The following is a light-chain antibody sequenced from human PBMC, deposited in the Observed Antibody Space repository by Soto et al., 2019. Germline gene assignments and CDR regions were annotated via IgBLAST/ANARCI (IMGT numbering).Light chain of an antibody. Sequence: QTVVTQSSSASAYLGSSVKLTCTLSSGHSSYIIAWHQQQPGKAPRYLMKLEGSGSYNKGSGVPDRFSGSSSGADRYLTISNLQFEDEADYYCETWDSNPSYVFGTGTKLTVL. CDR1: SGHSSYI. CDR2: LEGSGSY. J-gene: IGLJ1*01. CDR3: ETWDSNPSYV. V-gene: IGLV4-60*02.